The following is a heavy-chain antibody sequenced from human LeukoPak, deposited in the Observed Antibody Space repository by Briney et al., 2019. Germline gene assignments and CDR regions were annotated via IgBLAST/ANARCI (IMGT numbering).Heavy chain of an antibody. D-gene: IGHD4-11*01. CDR3: ASSRPSTVTTFDY. V-gene: IGHV1-2*02. Sequence: ASVKVSCKASGYTFTGYYMHWVRQAPGQGLEWMGWINPNSGGTNYAQKFQGRVAMTRDTSISTAYMELSRLRSDDTAVYYCASSRPSTVTTFDYWGQGTLVTVSS. CDR1: GYTFTGYY. CDR2: INPNSGGT. J-gene: IGHJ4*02.